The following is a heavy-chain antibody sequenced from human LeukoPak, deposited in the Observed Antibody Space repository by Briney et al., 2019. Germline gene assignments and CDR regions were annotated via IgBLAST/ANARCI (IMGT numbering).Heavy chain of an antibody. CDR2: IIPILGIA. CDR3: ARAHSSSSI. CDR1: GGTFSSYA. D-gene: IGHD6-6*01. J-gene: IGHJ4*02. Sequence: VASVKVSCKASGGTFSSYAISWVRQAPGQGLEWMGRIIPILGIANYAQKFQGRVTITADKSASTAYMELSSLRSEDTAVYYCARAHSSSSIWGQGTLVTVSS. V-gene: IGHV1-69*04.